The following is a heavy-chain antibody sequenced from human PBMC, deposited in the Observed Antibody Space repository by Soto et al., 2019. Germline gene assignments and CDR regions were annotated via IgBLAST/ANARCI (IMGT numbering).Heavy chain of an antibody. Sequence: GSLRLSCAASGFTFSSYAMSWIRQPPGKGLEWIGEINHSGSTNYNPSLKSRVTISVDTSKNQFSLKLSSVTAADTAVYYCARDLWNHFDYWGQGTLVTVSS. CDR2: INHSGST. CDR3: ARDLWNHFDY. V-gene: IGHV4-34*01. D-gene: IGHD1-1*01. CDR1: GFTFSSYA. J-gene: IGHJ4*02.